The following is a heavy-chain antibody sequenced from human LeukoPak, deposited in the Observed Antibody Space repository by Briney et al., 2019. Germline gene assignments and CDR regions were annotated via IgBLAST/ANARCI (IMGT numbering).Heavy chain of an antibody. Sequence: GGSPRLSCAASGFTFSSYTMNWVRQAPGKGLEWVSRISNYGDSTYYADSVKGRFTISRDNSKNTLYLQLDSLRAEGTAIYYCAKGGMRFFDYWGHGTPVTVSS. CDR1: GFTFSSYT. CDR3: AKGGMRFFDY. J-gene: IGHJ4*01. CDR2: ISNYGDST. D-gene: IGHD3-10*01. V-gene: IGHV3-23*01.